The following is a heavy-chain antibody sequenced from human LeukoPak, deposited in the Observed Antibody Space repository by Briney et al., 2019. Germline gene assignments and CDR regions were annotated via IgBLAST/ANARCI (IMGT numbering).Heavy chain of an antibody. CDR2: INAGNGNT. Sequence: ASVKVSCKASGYTFTSYAIHWVRQAPGQRLEWMGWINAGNGNTKYSQKFQGRVTITRDTSASTAYMELSSLRSEDTAVYYCAKDAHPPRDGYNPYYFDYWGHGTLVTVSS. J-gene: IGHJ4*01. CDR1: GYTFTSYA. V-gene: IGHV1-3*01. CDR3: AKDAHPPRDGYNPYYFDY. D-gene: IGHD5-24*01.